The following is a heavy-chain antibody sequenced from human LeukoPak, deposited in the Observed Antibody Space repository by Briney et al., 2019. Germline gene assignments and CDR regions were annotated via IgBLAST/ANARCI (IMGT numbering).Heavy chain of an antibody. CDR1: GITFSSYS. V-gene: IGHV3-21*01. J-gene: IGHJ6*03. Sequence: GGSLRLSCAASGITFSSYSVNWVRQAPGKGLEWVSSISSSSSYIYYADSVKGRFTISRDNAKNSLYLQMNSLRAEDTAVYYCARYGLELQTNYYYYYYMDVWGKGTTVTVSS. CDR3: ARYGLELQTNYYYYYYMDV. D-gene: IGHD1-7*01. CDR2: ISSSSSYI.